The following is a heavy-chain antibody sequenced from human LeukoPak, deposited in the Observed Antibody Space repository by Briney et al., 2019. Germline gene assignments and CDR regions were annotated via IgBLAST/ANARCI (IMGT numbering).Heavy chain of an antibody. CDR2: IYAGGTT. J-gene: IGHJ4*02. Sequence: GGSLILSCAASGFTVRGNYMTWVRQAPGRGLEWVSLIYAGGTTYYPDAVKGRFTISRDNSRNTLYLQMNSLRAEDTAVYYCASGEWPQNYWGQGTLVTVSS. D-gene: IGHD3-10*01. V-gene: IGHV3-53*01. CDR3: ASGEWPQNY. CDR1: GFTVRGNY.